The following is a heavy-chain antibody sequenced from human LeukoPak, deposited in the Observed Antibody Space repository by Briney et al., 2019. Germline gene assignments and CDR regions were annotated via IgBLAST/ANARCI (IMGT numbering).Heavy chain of an antibody. CDR3: AKGLGRGEVLRYFDWPALPNYGTDV. CDR1: GFTFSSYG. D-gene: IGHD3-9*01. J-gene: IGHJ6*04. CDR2: ISYDGSNK. Sequence: HPGRSLRLSCAASGFTFSSYGMHWVRQAPGKGLEWVAVISYDGSNKYYADSVKGRFTISRDNSKNTLYLQMNSLRAEDTAVYYCAKGLGRGEVLRYFDWPALPNYGTDVWGKGTTVTVSS. V-gene: IGHV3-30*18.